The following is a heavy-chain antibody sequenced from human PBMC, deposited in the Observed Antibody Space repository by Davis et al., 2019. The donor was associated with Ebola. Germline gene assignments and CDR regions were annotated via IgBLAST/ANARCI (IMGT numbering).Heavy chain of an antibody. CDR3: AREPTTVTNYWYFDL. J-gene: IGHJ2*01. D-gene: IGHD4-17*01. CDR1: GFTFSNYD. V-gene: IGHV1-18*01. Sequence: MPGGSLRLSCAASGFTFSNYDMSWVRQAPGQGLEWMGWISAYNGDTNYSQKLQGRVTMTTDTSTSTAYMELRSLRSDDTAVYYCAREPTTVTNYWYFDLWGRGTLVTVSS. CDR2: ISAYNGDT.